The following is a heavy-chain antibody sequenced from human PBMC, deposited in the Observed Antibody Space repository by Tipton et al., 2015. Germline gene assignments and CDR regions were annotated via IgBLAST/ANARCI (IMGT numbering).Heavy chain of an antibody. D-gene: IGHD3-10*01. CDR2: ISHSGST. V-gene: IGHV4-38-2*01. Sequence: TLSLTCAVSAYSISSDYYWGWIRQPPGKGLEWIGSISHSGSTYYNPSLKSRVTMSRDTSKNQFSLKLNSVTAADTAVYYCARGLLLWFGMSDYWGRGTLVTVSS. J-gene: IGHJ4*02. CDR1: AYSISSDYY. CDR3: ARGLLLWFGMSDY.